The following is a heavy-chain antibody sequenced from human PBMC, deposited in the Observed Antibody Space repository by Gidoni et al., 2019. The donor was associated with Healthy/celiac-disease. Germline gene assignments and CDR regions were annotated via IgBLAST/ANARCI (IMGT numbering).Heavy chain of an antibody. V-gene: IGHV3-48*01. CDR1: GFTFSSYS. CDR2: ISSSSSTI. CDR3: ARGLTSWFDP. J-gene: IGHJ5*02. Sequence: EVQLVESGGGLVQPGGSLRLSCAASGFTFSSYSMNWVRQAPGKGLEWVSYISSSSSTIYYADSVKGRFTISRDNAKNSLYLQMNSLRAEDTAVYYCARGLTSWFDPWGQGTLVTVPS. D-gene: IGHD3-9*01.